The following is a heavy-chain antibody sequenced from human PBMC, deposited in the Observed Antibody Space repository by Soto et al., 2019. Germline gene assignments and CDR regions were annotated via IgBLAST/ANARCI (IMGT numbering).Heavy chain of an antibody. V-gene: IGHV3-23*01. CDR1: GFTFSSYA. D-gene: IGHD3-3*01. CDR2: ISGSGGST. CDR3: AKAPGDYDFWSGHYYGMDV. J-gene: IGHJ6*02. Sequence: GGSLRLSCAASGFTFSSYAMSWVRQAPGKGLEWVSAISGSGGSTYYADSVKGRFTISRDNSKNTLYLQMNSLRAEDTAVYYCAKAPGDYDFWSGHYYGMDVWGQGTTVTVSS.